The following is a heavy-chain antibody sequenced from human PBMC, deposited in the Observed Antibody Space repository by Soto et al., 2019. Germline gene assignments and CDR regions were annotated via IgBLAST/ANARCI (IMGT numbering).Heavy chain of an antibody. Sequence: QLQLQESGPGLVKPSETLSLTCTVSGGSISSSTYYWGWIRQPPGKGLEWIGSIYYIGSSYYNPSLKSRVTISVDTSKNQSSLKVSSVTAADTAVYYCARHARHIDSWFDPWGQGTLVTVSS. CDR3: ARHARHIDSWFDP. J-gene: IGHJ5*02. D-gene: IGHD6-6*01. CDR1: GGSISSSTYY. CDR2: IYYIGSS. V-gene: IGHV4-39*01.